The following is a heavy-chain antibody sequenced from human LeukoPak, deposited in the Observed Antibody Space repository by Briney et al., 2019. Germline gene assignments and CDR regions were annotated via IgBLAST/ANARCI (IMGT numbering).Heavy chain of an antibody. CDR1: GGSFSGYY. Sequence: SETLSLTCAVYGGSFSGYYWSWIRQPPGKGLEWIGEINHSGSTNYNPSLKSRVTISVDTSKNQFSLKLSSVTAADTAVYYCARGQAPHLNCSSTSCPHSGVDYWGQGTLVTVSS. CDR2: INHSGST. V-gene: IGHV4-34*01. CDR3: ARGQAPHLNCSSTSCPHSGVDY. D-gene: IGHD2-2*01. J-gene: IGHJ4*02.